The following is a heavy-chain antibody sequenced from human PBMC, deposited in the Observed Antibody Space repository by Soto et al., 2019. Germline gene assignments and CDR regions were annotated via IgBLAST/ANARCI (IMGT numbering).Heavy chain of an antibody. CDR2: IIPIFGTA. Sequence: QVQLVQSGAEVKKPGSSVKVSCKASGGTFSSYAISWVRQAPGQGLEWMGGIIPIFGTANYAQKFQGRVTITADESTSIADMELSSLRSEDTAVYYCARASHIGVVPAPVQFDPWGQGTLVTVSS. CDR1: GGTFSSYA. CDR3: ARASHIGVVPAPVQFDP. D-gene: IGHD2-21*01. J-gene: IGHJ5*02. V-gene: IGHV1-69*12.